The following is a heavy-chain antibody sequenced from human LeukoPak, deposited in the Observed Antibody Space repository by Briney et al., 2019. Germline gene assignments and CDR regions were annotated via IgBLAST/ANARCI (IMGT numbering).Heavy chain of an antibody. V-gene: IGHV4-61*02. CDR3: ARSPGVTGTYGY. CDR2: IHTSGST. J-gene: IGHJ4*02. Sequence: PSQALSLTCTVSGGSIGSGSYYWSWIRQPAGKGLEWIGRIHTSGSTNYNPSLKRRVTISVDTSKNQFSLKLSSVTAADTAVYYCARSPGVTGTYGYWGQGTLVTVSS. D-gene: IGHD1-7*01. CDR1: GGSIGSGSYY.